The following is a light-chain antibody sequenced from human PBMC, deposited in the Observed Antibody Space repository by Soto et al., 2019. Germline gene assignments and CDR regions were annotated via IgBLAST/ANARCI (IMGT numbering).Light chain of an antibody. CDR2: KAS. J-gene: IGKJ1*01. Sequence: DIQMTQSPSTLSASVGDRVTITCRASQSISSWLAWYQQKPGKAPKLLIYKASSLEGGVPSRFSGSGSGTDFTLTISSLQADDFATYYYQQYNNYWTFGQGTKVEIK. V-gene: IGKV1-5*03. CDR3: QQYNNYWT. CDR1: QSISSW.